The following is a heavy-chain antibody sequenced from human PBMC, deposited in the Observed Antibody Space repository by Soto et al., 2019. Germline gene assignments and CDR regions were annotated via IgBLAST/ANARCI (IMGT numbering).Heavy chain of an antibody. CDR2: ISYDGSNK. Sequence: LRLSCAASGFTFSSYAMHWVRQAPGKGLEWVAVISYDGSNKYYADSVKGRFTISRDNSKNTLYLQMNSLRAEDTAVYYCARESRHCSSTSCYIDYWGQGTLVTVSS. J-gene: IGHJ4*02. D-gene: IGHD2-2*02. V-gene: IGHV3-30-3*01. CDR3: ARESRHCSSTSCYIDY. CDR1: GFTFSSYA.